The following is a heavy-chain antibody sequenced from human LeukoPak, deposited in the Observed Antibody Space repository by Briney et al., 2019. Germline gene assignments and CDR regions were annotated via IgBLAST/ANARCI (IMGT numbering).Heavy chain of an antibody. D-gene: IGHD1-26*01. V-gene: IGHV3-74*01. Sequence: GGSLRLSCAASGYTFSSYWMHWVRQAPGKGLVWVSRINSNGITTNYADSVKGRFTISRDNAKNTLYLQLNSLRVEDTAVYYCATAGSYRFDYWGQGTLVTVSS. CDR2: INSNGITT. CDR1: GYTFSSYW. CDR3: ATAGSYRFDY. J-gene: IGHJ4*02.